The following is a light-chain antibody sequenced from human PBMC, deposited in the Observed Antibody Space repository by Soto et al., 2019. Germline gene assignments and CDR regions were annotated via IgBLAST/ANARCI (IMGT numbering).Light chain of an antibody. CDR1: QSVLYSSNNKNN. CDR2: WAS. V-gene: IGKV4-1*01. Sequence: DIVMTQSPDSLAVSLGERATINCKSSQSVLYSSNNKNNLAWYQQKPGQTPKLLIYWASTRESGVPDRFSGSGSGTDFTLTISSLQAEDVAIYYCQQYYNLPLTFGGGTRVEIK. J-gene: IGKJ4*01. CDR3: QQYYNLPLT.